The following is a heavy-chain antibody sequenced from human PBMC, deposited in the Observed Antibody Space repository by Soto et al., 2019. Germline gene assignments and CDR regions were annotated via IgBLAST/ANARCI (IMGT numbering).Heavy chain of an antibody. Sequence: EVQLLESGGGLVQPGGSLRLSCAASGFTFNTYAMSWVRQAPGKGLEWVSAISGGGNTYYADSVKGRFAISRDNSKNTLYLQMNSLRAEDTAVYYCAKDGLTKNSRWDWCDPWGQGTLVTVSS. CDR1: GFTFNTYA. V-gene: IGHV3-23*01. D-gene: IGHD6-13*01. J-gene: IGHJ5*02. CDR3: AKDGLTKNSRWDWCDP. CDR2: ISGGGNT.